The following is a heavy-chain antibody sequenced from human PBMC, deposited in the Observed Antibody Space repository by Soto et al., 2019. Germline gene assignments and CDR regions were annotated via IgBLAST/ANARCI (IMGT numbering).Heavy chain of an antibody. V-gene: IGHV1-69*06. CDR2: IIPIFGTA. D-gene: IGHD3-22*01. J-gene: IGHJ4*02. Sequence: ASVKVSCKASGGTFSSYAISWVRQAPGQGLEWMGGIIPIFGTANYAQKFQGRVTITADKSTSTAYMELSSLRSEDTAVYYCASHAGLDSSGYFPFDYWGQGTLVTVS. CDR1: GGTFSSYA. CDR3: ASHAGLDSSGYFPFDY.